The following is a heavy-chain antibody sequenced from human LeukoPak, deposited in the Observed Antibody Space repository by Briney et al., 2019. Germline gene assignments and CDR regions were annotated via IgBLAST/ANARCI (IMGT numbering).Heavy chain of an antibody. J-gene: IGHJ4*02. V-gene: IGHV4-34*01. D-gene: IGHD6-19*01. Sequence: SETLSLTCAVYGGSFSGYYWSWIRQPPGKGLEWIGEINHSGSTNYNPSLKSRVTISVDTSKNQFSLKLSSVTAADTAVYYCARVFRGWYSLDYWGQGTLVTVSP. CDR3: ARVFRGWYSLDY. CDR1: GGSFSGYY. CDR2: INHSGST.